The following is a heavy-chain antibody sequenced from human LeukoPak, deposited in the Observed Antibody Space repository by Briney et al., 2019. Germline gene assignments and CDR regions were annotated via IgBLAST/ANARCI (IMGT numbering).Heavy chain of an antibody. CDR2: IIPIFGTA. D-gene: IGHD3-22*01. V-gene: IGHV1-69*01. CDR3: ARGPDSGGYYTYYYYGMDV. Sequence: SVKVSCKASGGTFSSYAISWVRQAPGQGLEWMGGIIPIFGTANYAQKFQGRVTITADESTSTAYMELSSLRSEDTAVYYCARGPDSGGYYTYYYYGMDVGGQGTTVTVSS. J-gene: IGHJ6*02. CDR1: GGTFSSYA.